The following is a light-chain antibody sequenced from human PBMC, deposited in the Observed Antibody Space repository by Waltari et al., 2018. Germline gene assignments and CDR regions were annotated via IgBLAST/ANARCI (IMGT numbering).Light chain of an antibody. CDR3: SSYANSNTLL. CDR1: NRDIGGYNF. Sequence: QSALSQQPASVSGFPGQSITISCTGGNRDIGGYNFVAWNQQHPGKVPKLIIYDVSYRPSGVSSRFSGSKSGNTASLTISGLQAEDEADYYCSSYANSNTLLFGGGTKLAVL. V-gene: IGLV2-14*03. J-gene: IGLJ2*01. CDR2: DVS.